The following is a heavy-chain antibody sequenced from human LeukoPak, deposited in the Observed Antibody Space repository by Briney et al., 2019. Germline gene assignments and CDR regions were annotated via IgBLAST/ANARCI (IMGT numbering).Heavy chain of an antibody. CDR1: GGSLSGHY. Sequence: LETLSLTCTVSGGSLSGHYWSWIRQPPGKRLEWIAYVSYTGRTKYNPSLQSRVTISIDTSKSQFSLKLTSVTSADTAVYSCARLLDNDISGDPDTFDVWGQGTTVIVSS. V-gene: IGHV4-59*11. CDR3: ARLLDNDISGDPDTFDV. D-gene: IGHD3-22*01. CDR2: VSYTGRT. J-gene: IGHJ3*01.